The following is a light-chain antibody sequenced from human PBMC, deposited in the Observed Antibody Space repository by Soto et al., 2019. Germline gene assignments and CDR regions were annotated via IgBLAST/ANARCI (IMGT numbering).Light chain of an antibody. J-gene: IGLJ3*02. CDR3: VLYMGSGLWV. V-gene: IGLV8-61*01. CDR1: SGSVSTSYY. CDR2: STN. Sequence: QAVVTQETSFSVSPGGTVTLTCGLSSGSVSTSYYPSWYQQTPGQAPRTLIYSTNTRSSGVPHRFSGSILGNKAALTITGAQADDESDYYCVLYMGSGLWVFGGGTKLTLL.